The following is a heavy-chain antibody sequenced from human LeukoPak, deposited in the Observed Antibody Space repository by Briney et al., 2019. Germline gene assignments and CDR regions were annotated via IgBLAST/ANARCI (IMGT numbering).Heavy chain of an antibody. CDR2: INHSGST. J-gene: IGHJ4*02. D-gene: IGHD6-19*01. CDR3: ASTRSEQWLVRGLYYFDY. V-gene: IGHV4-39*07. Sequence: SETLSLTCTVSGGSISPSNYYWSWIRQPPGKGLEWIGEINHSGSTNYNPSLKSRVTISVDTSKNQFSLKLSSVTAADTAVYYCASTRSEQWLVRGLYYFDYWGQGTLVTVSS. CDR1: GGSISPSNYY.